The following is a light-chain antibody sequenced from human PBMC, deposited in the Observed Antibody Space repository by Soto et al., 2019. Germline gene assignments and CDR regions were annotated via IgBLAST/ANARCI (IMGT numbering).Light chain of an antibody. V-gene: IGKV1-33*01. J-gene: IGKJ4*01. CDR3: QQCDNVPLT. Sequence: DIQMTQSPSSPSASVGDRVTITCQASQDISNYLNWYQHKPGKAPKLLIYGASNLETGVPSRFSGSGYGTDFTFTISSLQPEDIATYYCQQCDNVPLTFGGGTKVDIK. CDR2: GAS. CDR1: QDISNY.